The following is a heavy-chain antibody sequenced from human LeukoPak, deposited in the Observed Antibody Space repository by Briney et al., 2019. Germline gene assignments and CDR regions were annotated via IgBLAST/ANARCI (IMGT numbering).Heavy chain of an antibody. V-gene: IGHV3-13*01. J-gene: IGHJ4*02. CDR1: GFTFSSYD. CDR3: AKAIGTRSYYDILTGYPSDY. CDR2: IGTAGDT. D-gene: IGHD3-9*01. Sequence: DPGGSLRLSCAASGFTFSSYDMHWVRQATGKGLEWVSAIGTAGDTYYPGSVKGRFTISRENAKNSLYLQMNSLRAEDTAVYYCAKAIGTRSYYDILTGYPSDYWGQGTLVTVSS.